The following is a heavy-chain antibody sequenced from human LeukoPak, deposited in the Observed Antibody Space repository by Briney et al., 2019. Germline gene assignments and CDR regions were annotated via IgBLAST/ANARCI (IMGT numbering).Heavy chain of an antibody. D-gene: IGHD1-26*01. CDR3: ATALVGATTSFGAGGGNFDY. Sequence: ASVKVSCKVSGYTLTELSMHWVRQAPGKGLEWMGGFDPEDGETIYAQKFQGRVTMTEDTSTGTAYMELSSLRSEDTAVYYCATALVGATTSFGAGGGNFDYWGQGTLVTVSS. J-gene: IGHJ4*02. CDR1: GYTLTELS. V-gene: IGHV1-24*01. CDR2: FDPEDGET.